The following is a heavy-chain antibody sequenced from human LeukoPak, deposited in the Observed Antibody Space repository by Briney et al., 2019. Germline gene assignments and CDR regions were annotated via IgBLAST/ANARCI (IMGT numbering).Heavy chain of an antibody. CDR2: ITNSGGNT. CDR3: AKTYAQTPPEAFDI. Sequence: AGGSLRLSCGASGFTFNNYAMSWVRQAPGKGLEWVSAITNSGGNTYYADSVKGRFTISRDNSKNTLYLQMNSLRAEDTAVYYCAKTYAQTPPEAFDIWGKGTMVTVSS. J-gene: IGHJ3*02. CDR1: GFTFNNYA. V-gene: IGHV3-23*01. D-gene: IGHD2-2*01.